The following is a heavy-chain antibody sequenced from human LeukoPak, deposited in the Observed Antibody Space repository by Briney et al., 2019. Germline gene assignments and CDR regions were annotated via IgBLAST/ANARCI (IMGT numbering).Heavy chain of an antibody. J-gene: IGHJ4*02. CDR3: TRDPPISP. V-gene: IGHV3-49*04. Sequence: RSLRLSCTVSGFTLGDYATSWVRHAPEGRLEWVGFIRAKAYVWTAKYAAAVKGKLTISRDDSTGVAHLHMNSLKTEDTAVYYCTRDPPISPWGQGTLVTVSP. D-gene: IGHD5-24*01. CDR2: IRAKAYVWTA. CDR1: GFTLGDYA.